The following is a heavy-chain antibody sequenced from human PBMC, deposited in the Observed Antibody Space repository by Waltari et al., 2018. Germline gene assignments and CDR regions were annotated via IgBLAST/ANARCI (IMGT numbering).Heavy chain of an antibody. Sequence: QVQLVESGGGVVQPGRSLRLSCAASGFTFSSYGMHWVRQAPGKGLEWVAVIWYDGSNEYYADSVKCRFTIARDKSKNTLYLQMNSLRAEDTAVYYCARDRDYYYDSSGYYAVPGMDVWGQGTTVTVSS. V-gene: IGHV3-33*01. CDR2: IWYDGSNE. CDR1: GFTFSSYG. D-gene: IGHD3-22*01. J-gene: IGHJ6*02. CDR3: ARDRDYYYDSSGYYAVPGMDV.